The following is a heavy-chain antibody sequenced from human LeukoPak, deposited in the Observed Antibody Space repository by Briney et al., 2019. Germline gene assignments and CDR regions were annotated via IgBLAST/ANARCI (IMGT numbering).Heavy chain of an antibody. J-gene: IGHJ4*02. V-gene: IGHV4-39*07. CDR1: GGSISSNSYY. CDR3: ARMSQIWGWSPFDY. D-gene: IGHD7-27*01. Sequence: SSETLSLTCTVSGGSISSNSYYWGWIRQPPEKGLEWIGSLYYSGDTYYNPSLQSRVTISVDTSKNQFSLKLNSVTAADTAVYYCARMSQIWGWSPFDYWGQGTLVTVSS. CDR2: LYYSGDT.